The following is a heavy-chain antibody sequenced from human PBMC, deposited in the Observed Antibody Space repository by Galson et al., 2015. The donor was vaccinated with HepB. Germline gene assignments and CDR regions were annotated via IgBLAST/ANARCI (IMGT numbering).Heavy chain of an antibody. J-gene: IGHJ6*02. CDR3: ARDLIEITMVRGVNYYGMDV. CDR2: TYYRSKWYN. V-gene: IGHV6-1*01. CDR1: GDSVSSNSAA. Sequence: CAISGDSVSSNSAAWNWIRQSPSRGLEWLGRTYYRSKWYNDYAVSVKSRITINPDTSKNQFSLQLNSVTPEDTAVYYCARDLIEITMVRGVNYYGMDVWGQGTTVTVSS. D-gene: IGHD3-10*01.